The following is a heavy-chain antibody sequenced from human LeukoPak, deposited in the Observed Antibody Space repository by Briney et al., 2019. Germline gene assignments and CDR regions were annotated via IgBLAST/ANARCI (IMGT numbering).Heavy chain of an antibody. CDR3: ARNWGAGHPINFDY. V-gene: IGHV1-18*01. CDR1: GYPCSSCG. J-gene: IGHJ4*02. D-gene: IGHD3-16*01. CDR2: ISGYNGDT. Sequence: ASVKVSCKTSGYPCSSCGINWVRQAPGQGLEWMGWISGYNGDTNYSQKFQGRLAMTTDTSTNTAYMDLRRLRSDDTAVYYCARNWGAGHPINFDYWGQGTLVTVSS.